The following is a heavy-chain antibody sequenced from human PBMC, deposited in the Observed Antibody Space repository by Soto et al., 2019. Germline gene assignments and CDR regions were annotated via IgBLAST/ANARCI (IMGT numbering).Heavy chain of an antibody. CDR1: GGSFSGYY. J-gene: IGHJ4*02. CDR3: ARVMVRGVIVDY. V-gene: IGHV4-34*09. Sequence: SETLSLTCAVYGGSFSGYYWCWIRQPPGKGLEWIGDIYHSGSTYYNPSLKSRVTISVDTSKNQFSLKLSSVTAADTAVYYCARVMVRGVIVDYWGREPWSPSPQ. D-gene: IGHD3-10*01. CDR2: IYHSGST.